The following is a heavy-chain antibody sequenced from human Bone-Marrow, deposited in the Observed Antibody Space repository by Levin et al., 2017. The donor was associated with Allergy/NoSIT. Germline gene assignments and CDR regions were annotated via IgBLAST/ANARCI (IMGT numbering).Heavy chain of an antibody. J-gene: IGHJ4*02. Sequence: GGSLRLSCSASGFIFSDHHMDWVRQAPGKGLEWVGRIRNKASSHSTEYAASVKGRFTISRDDSQNLLYLQMNSLKTEDTAIYYCARGYCTGGICYSGWDWGQGTLVTVSS. CDR2: IRNKASSHST. CDR3: ARGYCTGGICYSGWD. CDR1: GFIFSDHH. V-gene: IGHV3-72*01. D-gene: IGHD2-15*01.